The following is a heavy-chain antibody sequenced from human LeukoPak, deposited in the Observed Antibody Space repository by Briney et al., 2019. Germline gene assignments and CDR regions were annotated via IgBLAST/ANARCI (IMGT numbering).Heavy chain of an antibody. V-gene: IGHV3-23*01. CDR3: AKGGTGTTDWFDP. D-gene: IGHD1-7*01. CDR2: IRSGSATT. Sequence: GGSLRLSCAASGFTFSNFAMSWVRPAPGKGVEWGSTIRSGSATTYYADSVKGRFTISRDNSTNTLYLQMNSLRAGDTAVYYCAKGGTGTTDWFDPWGQGTLVTVSS. J-gene: IGHJ5*02. CDR1: GFTFSNFA.